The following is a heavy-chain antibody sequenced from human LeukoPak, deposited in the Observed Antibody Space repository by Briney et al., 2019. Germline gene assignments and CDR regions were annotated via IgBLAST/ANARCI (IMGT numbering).Heavy chain of an antibody. V-gene: IGHV1-69*13. CDR2: IIPIFGTA. D-gene: IGHD3-22*01. CDR1: GGTFNSYA. Sequence: ASVKVSCKASGGTFNSYAISWVRQAPGQGLEWMGGIIPIFGTANYAQKFQGRVTITADESTSTAYMELSSLRSEDTAVYYCARAPLPVRTYYYDSSGRSNAFDIWGQGTMVTVSS. CDR3: ARAPLPVRTYYYDSSGRSNAFDI. J-gene: IGHJ3*02.